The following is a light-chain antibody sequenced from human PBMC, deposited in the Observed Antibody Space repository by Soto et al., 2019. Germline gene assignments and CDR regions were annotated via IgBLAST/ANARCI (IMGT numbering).Light chain of an antibody. V-gene: IGKV3-20*01. J-gene: IGKJ2*01. CDR2: GAS. CDR1: QSVTSNF. CDR3: QQYGRSPLLYT. Sequence: ENVLTQSPGTLSLSPGERATLSCRASQSVTSNFLAWYQQKPGQAPRLLIYGASTRAAGVPDRFNGSGSGTDFTLTITGLEPEDFAVYYCQQYGRSPLLYTFGQGTKL.